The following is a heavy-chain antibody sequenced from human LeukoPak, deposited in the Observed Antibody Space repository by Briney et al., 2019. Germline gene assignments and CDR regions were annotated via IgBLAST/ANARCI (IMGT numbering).Heavy chain of an antibody. Sequence: PGGSLRLSCAASGFTFSIYWMTWVRQAPGKGLEWVANIKEDGSEKYYVDSVKGRFTISRDNAKNSLYLQMNTLRAEDTAVYYCTRDTGCSGGTCYSFYDSWGQGTLVTVSS. V-gene: IGHV3-7*01. CDR2: IKEDGSEK. CDR1: GFTFSIYW. J-gene: IGHJ4*02. D-gene: IGHD2-15*01. CDR3: TRDTGCSGGTCYSFYDS.